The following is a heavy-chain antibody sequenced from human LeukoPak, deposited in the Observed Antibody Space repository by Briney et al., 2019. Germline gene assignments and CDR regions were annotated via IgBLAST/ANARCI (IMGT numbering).Heavy chain of an antibody. CDR1: VYTFTDYY. D-gene: IGHD3-10*01. CDR2: INPNSGGT. V-gene: IGHV1-2*02. Sequence: ASVKVSCKASVYTFTDYYLHWVRQAPGQGLEWMGWINPNSGGTNYAQKFQGRVTMTRDTSISTAYMELSGLTSDDTAVYYCARDQEGGSGTFDPWGQGTLVTVSS. CDR3: ARDQEGGSGTFDP. J-gene: IGHJ5*02.